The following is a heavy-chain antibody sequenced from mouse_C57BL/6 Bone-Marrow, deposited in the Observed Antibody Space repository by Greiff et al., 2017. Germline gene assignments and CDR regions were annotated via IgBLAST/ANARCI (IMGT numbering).Heavy chain of an antibody. V-gene: IGHV1-85*01. J-gene: IGHJ2*01. CDR1: GYTFTSYD. CDR2: IYPRDGST. CDR3: ARGEFITTVVATN. Sequence: QVQLKQSGPELVKPGASVKLSCKASGYTFTSYDINWVKQRPGQGLEWIGWIYPRDGSTKYNEKFKGKATLTVDTSSSTAYMELHSLTSEDSAVYFCARGEFITTVVATNWGQGTTLTVSS. D-gene: IGHD1-1*01.